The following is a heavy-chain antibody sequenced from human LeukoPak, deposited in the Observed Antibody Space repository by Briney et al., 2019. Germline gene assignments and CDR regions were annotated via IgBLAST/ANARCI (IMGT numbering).Heavy chain of an antibody. CDR1: GFTFSSYA. V-gene: IGHV3-23*01. D-gene: IGHD7-27*01. CDR3: AKGRLKLGYYFDY. J-gene: IGHJ4*02. CDR2: ISGSGGST. Sequence: GGSLSLSCAASGFTFSSYAMSWVRQAPGQGLEWVSAISGSGGSTYYADSVKGRFTIARDNSKNTLYLQMNSLRAEDTAVYYCAKGRLKLGYYFDYWGQGTLVTVSS.